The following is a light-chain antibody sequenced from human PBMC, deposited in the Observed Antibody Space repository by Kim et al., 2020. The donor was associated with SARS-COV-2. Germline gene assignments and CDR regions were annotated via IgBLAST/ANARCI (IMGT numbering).Light chain of an antibody. V-gene: IGLV1-47*01. J-gene: IGLJ2*01. CDR1: SSNIGSNY. Sequence: QSVLTQPPSASGTPGQRVTISCSGSSSNIGSNYVYWYQQLPGTAPKLLIYRNNQRPSGVPDRFSGSKSGTSASLAISGLRSEGEADYYCAAWDDSLSGGVFGGGTQLTVL. CDR2: RNN. CDR3: AAWDDSLSGGV.